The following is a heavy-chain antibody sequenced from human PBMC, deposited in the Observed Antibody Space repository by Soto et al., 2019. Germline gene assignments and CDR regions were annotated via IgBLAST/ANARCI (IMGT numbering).Heavy chain of an antibody. CDR2: ISGSGADT. D-gene: IGHD3-22*01. J-gene: IGHJ4*02. Sequence: EVQLLESGGGLVQPGGSLRLSCAASGFTFSNYGMSWVRQAPGKGLEWVSAISGSGADTNYADSVKGRLTISRDNSMPRLLLQMNSLRAEETGVYYRAKGSPDSRGYHFFFDYWGQGTLVTVSS. CDR1: GFTFSNYG. CDR3: AKGSPDSRGYHFFFDY. V-gene: IGHV3-23*01.